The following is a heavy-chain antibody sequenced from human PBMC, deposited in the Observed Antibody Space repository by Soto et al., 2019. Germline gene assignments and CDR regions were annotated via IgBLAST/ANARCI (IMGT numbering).Heavy chain of an antibody. CDR1: DGSISDYY. Sequence: PSETLSLTCTVSDGSISDYYWSWVRQPPGKGLEWIGYIYYSGSTNYNPSHKSRVTISVDTSKNQFSLKLSPVTAAVTAVYYCARQAVFGDFLTGYYLAYFDYWGQG. CDR3: ARQAVFGDFLTGYYLAYFDY. J-gene: IGHJ4*02. V-gene: IGHV4-59*08. CDR2: IYYSGST. D-gene: IGHD3-9*01.